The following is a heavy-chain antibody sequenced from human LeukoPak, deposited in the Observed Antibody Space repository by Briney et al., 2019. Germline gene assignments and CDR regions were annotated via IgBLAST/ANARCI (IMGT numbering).Heavy chain of an antibody. D-gene: IGHD3-16*01. CDR1: GFTFTNYD. CDR3: ATGEFYFDF. J-gene: IGHJ4*02. CDR2: ISDSGHST. V-gene: IGHV3-23*01. Sequence: GGPLRLSCAASGFTFTNYDMSWVRQAPGKGLEWVSTISDSGHSTSYADSVKGRFTISRDNSKNTLYLQMNSLRAEDTALYYCATGEFYFDFWGQGTLVTVSS.